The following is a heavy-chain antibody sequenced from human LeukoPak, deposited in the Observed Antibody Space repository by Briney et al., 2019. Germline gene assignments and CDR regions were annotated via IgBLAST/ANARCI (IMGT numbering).Heavy chain of an antibody. CDR1: GGSISSYY. CDR3: ARHSILICPPRFSILFYV. V-gene: IGHV4-59*08. Sequence: PSETLCLTCTVSGGSISSYYWSWIRQPPGKGLEWIGYISYSGSTNYNPSLKSRVTISVDTSKSRFSLKLSSVTAADTAVYYCARHSILICPPRFSILFYVQGRGTMVTVSS. CDR2: ISYSGST. J-gene: IGHJ3*01. D-gene: IGHD2/OR15-2a*01.